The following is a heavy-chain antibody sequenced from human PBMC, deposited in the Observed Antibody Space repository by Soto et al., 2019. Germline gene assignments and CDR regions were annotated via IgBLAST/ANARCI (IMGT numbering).Heavy chain of an antibody. J-gene: IGHJ6*03. CDR1: GFTFSSYA. CDR3: AREWLVRARVNYYYYYMDV. D-gene: IGHD6-19*01. V-gene: IGHV3-30-3*01. Sequence: GGSLRLSCAASGFTFSSYAMHWVRQAPGKGLEWVAVISYDGSNKYYADSVKGRFTISRDNSKNTLYLQMNSLRAEDTAVYYRAREWLVRARVNYYYYYMDVWGKGTTVTVSS. CDR2: ISYDGSNK.